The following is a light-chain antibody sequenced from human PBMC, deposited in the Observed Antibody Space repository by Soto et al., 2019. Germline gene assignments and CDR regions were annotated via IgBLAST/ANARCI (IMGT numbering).Light chain of an antibody. V-gene: IGKV3-20*01. Sequence: IVMTQSPATLAVSPEGRAPLSCRVSQSISSTYLTWYHQKPGQAPRLLIYGASNRATGIPDRFSGSGSGTDFTLTISRLEPEDFAVYYCQQYGRSGTFGQGTKVDI. CDR1: QSISSTY. CDR2: GAS. J-gene: IGKJ1*01. CDR3: QQYGRSGT.